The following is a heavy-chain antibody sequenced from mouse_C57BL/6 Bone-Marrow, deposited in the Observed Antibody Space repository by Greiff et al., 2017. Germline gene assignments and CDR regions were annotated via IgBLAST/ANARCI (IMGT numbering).Heavy chain of an antibody. V-gene: IGHV1-69*01. CDR3: ARSGGSYSNYRAWFAY. CDR1: GYTFTSYW. CDR2: IDPSDSYT. D-gene: IGHD2-5*01. Sequence: QVQLQQPGAELVMPGASVKLSCKASGYTFTSYWMHWVKQRPGQGLEWIGEIDPSDSYTNYNQKFKGKSTLTVDKSSSTAYMQRSSLTSEDSAVYYCARSGGSYSNYRAWFAYWGQGTLVTVSA. J-gene: IGHJ3*01.